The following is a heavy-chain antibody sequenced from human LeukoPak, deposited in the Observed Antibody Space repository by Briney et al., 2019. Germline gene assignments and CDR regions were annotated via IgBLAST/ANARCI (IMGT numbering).Heavy chain of an antibody. Sequence: ASVKVSCKASGYTFTDYYIHWVRQAPGQGLEWMGWINPNSGGTNSAQKFQARVTMTRDTSIDTAYMELSRLKSDDTAVYYCARYYYDRSGYFPFDIWGQGTMVTVSS. CDR3: ARYYYDRSGYFPFDI. J-gene: IGHJ3*02. D-gene: IGHD3-22*01. V-gene: IGHV1-2*02. CDR2: INPNSGGT. CDR1: GYTFTDYY.